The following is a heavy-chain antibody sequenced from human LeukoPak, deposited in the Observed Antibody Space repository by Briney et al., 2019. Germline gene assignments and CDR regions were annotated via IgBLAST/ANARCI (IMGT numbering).Heavy chain of an antibody. D-gene: IGHD6-13*01. CDR1: GFTFSSFW. J-gene: IGHJ4*02. CDR2: IERDGSKK. CDR3: ATAPAAADSF. V-gene: IGHV3-7*01. Sequence: PGGSLRLSCAASGFTFSSFWLTWVCQAPGKGLEWVANIERDGSKKTYVDSVKGRFTISRDNAKNSLYLQMSSLRAKDTAVYYCATAPAAADSFWGQGTLVAVSA.